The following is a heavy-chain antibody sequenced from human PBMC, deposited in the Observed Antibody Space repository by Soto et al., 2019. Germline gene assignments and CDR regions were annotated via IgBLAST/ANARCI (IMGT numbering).Heavy chain of an antibody. V-gene: IGHV3-30*03. CDR1: GFTFSSYG. J-gene: IGHJ4*02. D-gene: IGHD3-16*02. CDR2: ISYDGSNK. Sequence: QVQLVESGGGVVQPGRSLRLSCAASGFTFSSYGMHWVRQAPGKGLEWVAVISYDGSNKYYADSVKGRFTISRDNSKNTLYLQMNSLRAEDTAEYYCALTSFYDYVWGSYPDVDPSFDFWGQGTLVTVSS. CDR3: ALTSFYDYVWGSYPDVDPSFDF.